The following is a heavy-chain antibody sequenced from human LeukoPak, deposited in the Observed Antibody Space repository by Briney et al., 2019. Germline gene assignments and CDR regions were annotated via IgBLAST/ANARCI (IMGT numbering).Heavy chain of an antibody. V-gene: IGHV4-59*07. CDR3: ARSSSRNAFDI. D-gene: IGHD6-6*01. CDR1: GGSISNKY. CDR2: IYYSGST. Sequence: SDTLSPTCTVSGGSISNKYWSWIRQPPGKGLEWICFIYYSGSTNYNPYLKSRVTISVDMSKNQFSLKLNSVTTADTAVYYCARSSSRNAFDIWGQGKMVTVSS. J-gene: IGHJ3*02.